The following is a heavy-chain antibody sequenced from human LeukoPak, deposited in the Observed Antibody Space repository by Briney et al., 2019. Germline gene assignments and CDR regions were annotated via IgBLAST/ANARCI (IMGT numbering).Heavy chain of an antibody. D-gene: IGHD6-13*01. CDR2: IYTSGST. CDR1: GASISSYY. CDR3: ARSSSWAYDY. Sequence: PSETLSLTCTVSGASISSYYWSWIRQPAGKGLEWIGRIYTSGSTNYNPSLNSRVTMSVDTSKNQFSLKLTSVSAADTAVYYCARSSSWAYDYWGQGTLVTVSS. J-gene: IGHJ4*02. V-gene: IGHV4-4*07.